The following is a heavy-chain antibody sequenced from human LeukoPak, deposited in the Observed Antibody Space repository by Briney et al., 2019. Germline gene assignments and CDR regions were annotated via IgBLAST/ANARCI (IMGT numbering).Heavy chain of an antibody. J-gene: IGHJ4*02. V-gene: IGHV1-18*04. CDR3: ARAAGYYDSSDYYLY. D-gene: IGHD3-22*01. CDR1: GYTFTAYY. CDR2: ISAYNGNT. Sequence: ASVKVSCKASGYTFTAYYLHWVRQAPGQGLEWMGWISAYNGNTNYAQKFQGRVTMTTDTSTSTAYMELRSLRSDDTAVYYCARAAGYYDSSDYYLYWGQGTLVTVSS.